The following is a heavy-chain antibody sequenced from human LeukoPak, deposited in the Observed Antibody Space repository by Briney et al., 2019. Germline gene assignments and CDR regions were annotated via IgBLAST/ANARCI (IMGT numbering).Heavy chain of an antibody. D-gene: IGHD6-13*01. V-gene: IGHV4-59*08. CDR2: IYYSGST. CDR3: ARLYSIAAAGPDAFDI. J-gene: IGHJ3*02. Sequence: SETLSLTCTVSGGSISSYYWSWIRQPPGKGLEWIGYIYYSGSTNYNPPLKSRVTISVDTSKNQFSLKLSSVTAADTAVYYCARLYSIAAAGPDAFDIWGQGTMVTVSS. CDR1: GGSISSYY.